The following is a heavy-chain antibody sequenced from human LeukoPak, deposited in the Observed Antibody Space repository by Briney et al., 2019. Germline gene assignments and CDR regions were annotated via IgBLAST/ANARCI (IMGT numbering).Heavy chain of an antibody. J-gene: IGHJ4*02. CDR3: ARTGSSGWSYFDY. Sequence: PGGSLRLSCAASGFTFSSYAMHWVRQAPGKGLEWVAVISYDGSNKYYADSVKGRFTISRDNSKNTLYLQMNSLRAEDTAVYYCARTGSSGWSYFDYWGQGTLVTVSS. CDR1: GFTFSSYA. CDR2: ISYDGSNK. D-gene: IGHD6-19*01. V-gene: IGHV3-30-3*01.